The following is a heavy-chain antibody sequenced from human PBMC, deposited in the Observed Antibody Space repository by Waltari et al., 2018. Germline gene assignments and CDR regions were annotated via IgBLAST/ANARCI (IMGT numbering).Heavy chain of an antibody. CDR2: ISYDGSNQ. D-gene: IGHD2-15*01. J-gene: IGHJ4*02. CDR3: ARDSNTIVVVAATLDY. Sequence: QVQLVESGGGVVQPGRSLRLSCSASGFTFSSYAIQWVRQAPGKGLDWVALISYDGSNQHYADSVKGRFTISRDNSKNTVYLQRNSLRPEDTAVYYCARDSNTIVVVAATLDYWGQGTLVTVSS. CDR1: GFTFSSYA. V-gene: IGHV3-30*01.